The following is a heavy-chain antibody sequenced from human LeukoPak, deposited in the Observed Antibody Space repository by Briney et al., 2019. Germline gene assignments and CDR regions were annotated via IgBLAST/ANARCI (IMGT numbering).Heavy chain of an antibody. CDR1: WDSVSSDSAA. D-gene: IGHD2-8*01. CDR2: TVYRSKLYN. CDR3: ARSVNNWFDP. V-gene: IGHV6-1*01. Sequence: SQTLSLTCAISWDSVSSDSAAWNWIRQSPSRGLDWLGRTVYRSKLYNDYAVSLKSRITINPDTSKNQFSLQLNSVTPEDTAVYYCARSVNNWFDPWGQGTLVTVSS. J-gene: IGHJ5*02.